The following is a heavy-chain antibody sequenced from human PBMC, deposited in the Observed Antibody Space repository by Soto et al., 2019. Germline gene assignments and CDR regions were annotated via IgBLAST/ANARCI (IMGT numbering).Heavy chain of an antibody. J-gene: IGHJ6*02. V-gene: IGHV5-51*01. CDR3: ARHPSPDYYGSGMRYYYYYGMDV. D-gene: IGHD3-10*01. Sequence: GESLKISCKGSGYSFTSYWIGWVRQMPGKGLEWMGIIYPGDSDTRYSPSFQGQVTISADKSISTAYLQWSSLKASDTAMYYCARHPSPDYYGSGMRYYYYYGMDVWGQGTTVTVSS. CDR2: IYPGDSDT. CDR1: GYSFTSYW.